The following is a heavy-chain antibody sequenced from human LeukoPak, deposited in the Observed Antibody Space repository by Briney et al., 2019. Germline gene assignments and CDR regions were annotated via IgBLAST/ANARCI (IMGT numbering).Heavy chain of an antibody. D-gene: IGHD2-2*01. V-gene: IGHV4-59*01. CDR2: IYYSGST. Sequence: KPSETLSLTCAVYGGSFSGYYWSWIRQPPGKGLEWIGYIYYSGSTNYNPSLKSRVTISVDTSKNQFSLKLSSVTAADTAVYYCAREDCSSTSCKFDYWGQGTLVTVSS. CDR1: GGSFSGYY. J-gene: IGHJ4*02. CDR3: AREDCSSTSCKFDY.